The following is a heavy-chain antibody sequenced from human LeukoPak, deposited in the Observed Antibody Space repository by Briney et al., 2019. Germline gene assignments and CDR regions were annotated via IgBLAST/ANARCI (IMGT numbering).Heavy chain of an antibody. V-gene: IGHV3-15*01. CDR1: GLPFTNAW. CDR2: IKSKSDGGAT. Sequence: GGSLRLSCAASGLPFTNAWMTWVRQAPGKGLEWVGRIKSKSDGGATDYAAPVKGSFTISRDDSKNTLYLQMSGLKTEDTAVYYCATVWAAGHFDYWGQGTLVTVSS. J-gene: IGHJ4*02. D-gene: IGHD2-15*01. CDR3: ATVWAAGHFDY.